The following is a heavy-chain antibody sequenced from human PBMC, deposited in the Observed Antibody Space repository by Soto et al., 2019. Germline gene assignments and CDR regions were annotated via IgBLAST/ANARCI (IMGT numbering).Heavy chain of an antibody. CDR3: AKLLQNYYDSSCYFYCDCYHYYVIAF. J-gene: IGHJ6*02. CDR1: GFTCSSDA. Sequence: GGSLRLSCAASGFTCSSDAMRWVRQAPGKGLEWVSAISGSGGSTYYADSVKGRFTISRDNSKNTLYLQMNSLRAEDTAVYYCAKLLQNYYDSSCYFYCDCYHYYVIAFWGQGSTVPVSS. D-gene: IGHD3-22*01. CDR2: ISGSGGST. V-gene: IGHV3-23*01.